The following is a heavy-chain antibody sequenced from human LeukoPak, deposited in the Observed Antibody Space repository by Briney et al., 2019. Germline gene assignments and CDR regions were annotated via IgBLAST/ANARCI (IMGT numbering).Heavy chain of an antibody. V-gene: IGHV4-59*01. CDR1: GGSINSYY. CDR2: IYYRGST. Sequence: SETLSLTCTVSGGSINSYYWSWVRQPPGKGLEWIGYIYYRGSTNYNPSLKGRVTMSVDTAENEFSLKVSSVTAADTAVYYCARSLYSSGWLVGSDVWGQGTTVTVSS. D-gene: IGHD6-19*01. CDR3: ARSLYSSGWLVGSDV. J-gene: IGHJ6*02.